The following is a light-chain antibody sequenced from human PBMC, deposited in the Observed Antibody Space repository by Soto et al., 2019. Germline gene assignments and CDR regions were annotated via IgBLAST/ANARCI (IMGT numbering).Light chain of an antibody. Sequence: QSVLTQPASVSASPGQSITISCTGTSSNVGTYDLVSSYQHHPDKARKLIIYEGTKRPSGISSRFSGSKSGNTASLTISGLQAEDDADYYCCSFAVGAALVFGGGTKLTVL. J-gene: IGLJ2*01. V-gene: IGLV2-23*01. CDR2: EGT. CDR1: SSNVGTYDL. CDR3: CSFAVGAALV.